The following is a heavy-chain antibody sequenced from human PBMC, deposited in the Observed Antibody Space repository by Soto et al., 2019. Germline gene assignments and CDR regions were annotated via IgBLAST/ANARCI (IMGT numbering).Heavy chain of an antibody. Sequence: XETLSLTCTVSGGSVSSGSYYWRWIQEPPGKGLEWIGYIYYSGSTNYNPSLKSRVTISVDTSKNQFSLKLSSVTAADTAVYYCARDRVVVAAPYYYGMDVWGQGTTVTVSS. V-gene: IGHV4-61*01. CDR1: GGSVSSGSYY. CDR2: IYYSGST. CDR3: ARDRVVVAAPYYYGMDV. D-gene: IGHD2-15*01. J-gene: IGHJ6*02.